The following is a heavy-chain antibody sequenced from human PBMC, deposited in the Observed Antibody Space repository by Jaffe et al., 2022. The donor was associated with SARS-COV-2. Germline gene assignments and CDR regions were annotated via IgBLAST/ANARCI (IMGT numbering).Heavy chain of an antibody. Sequence: EVQLLESGGTLVQPGGSLRLSCAASGFTFSSYSMAWVRQAPGKGLEWVSSISDNSGRTYHADSVKGRFSISRDNSKNMLYLQMNSLRAEDTAVYYCVKYYDGRNTNWFDPWGQGTPVTVSS. CDR1: GFTFSSYS. V-gene: IGHV3-23*01. CDR3: VKYYDGRNTNWFDP. D-gene: IGHD3-22*01. CDR2: ISDNSGRT. J-gene: IGHJ5*02.